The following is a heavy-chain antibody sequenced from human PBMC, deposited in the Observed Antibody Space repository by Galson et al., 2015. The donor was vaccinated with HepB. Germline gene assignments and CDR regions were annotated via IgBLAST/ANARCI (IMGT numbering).Heavy chain of an antibody. CDR2: IKQDGSEK. CDR1: GFTFSSYW. CDR3: ASFPGLTLYYDSSGYKDAFDI. J-gene: IGHJ3*02. D-gene: IGHD3-22*01. Sequence: SLRLSCAASGFTFSSYWMSWVRQAPGKGLEWVANIKQDGSEKYYVDSVKGRFTISRDNAKNSLYLQMNSLRAEDTAVYYCASFPGLTLYYDSSGYKDAFDIWGQGTMVTVSS. V-gene: IGHV3-7*01.